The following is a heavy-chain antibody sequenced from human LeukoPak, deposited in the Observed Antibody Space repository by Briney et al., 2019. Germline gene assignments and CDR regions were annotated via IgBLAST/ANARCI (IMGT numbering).Heavy chain of an antibody. D-gene: IGHD3-22*01. J-gene: IGHJ4*02. CDR1: GGSISSNY. CDR3: ARSRFYYGSSGYYFPYYFDY. CDR2: IYYSGST. Sequence: PSETLSLTCTVSGGSISSNYWSWIRQPPGKGLEWIGYIYYSGSTNYNPSLKSRVTISVDTSKNQFSLKLSSVTAADTAVYYCARSRFYYGSSGYYFPYYFDYWGQGTLVTVSS. V-gene: IGHV4-59*01.